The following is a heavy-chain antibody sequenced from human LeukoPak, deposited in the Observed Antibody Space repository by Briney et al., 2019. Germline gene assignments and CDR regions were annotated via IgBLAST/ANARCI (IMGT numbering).Heavy chain of an antibody. Sequence: GESLKISCKGSGYSFTSYWIGWVRQAPGKGLEWVSSISSSSSYIYYADSVKGRFTISRDNAKNSLYLQMNSLRAEDTAVYYCARAPGYDFWSGYGSDYWGQGTLVTVSS. CDR2: ISSSSSYI. V-gene: IGHV3-21*01. CDR3: ARAPGYDFWSGYGSDY. D-gene: IGHD3-3*01. CDR1: GYSFTSYW. J-gene: IGHJ4*02.